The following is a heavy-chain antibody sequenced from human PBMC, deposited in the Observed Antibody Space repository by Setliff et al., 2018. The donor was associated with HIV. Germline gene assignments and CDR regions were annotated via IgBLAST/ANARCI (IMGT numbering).Heavy chain of an antibody. D-gene: IGHD5-12*01. CDR3: HSGYDTEEQSYFDY. CDR2: ISGSSGST. Sequence: GSLRLPCAASGFTFSSYAMSWVRQAPGKGLEWVTTISGSSGSTYYADSVKGRFTIYRDNAKNTLYLQMNSLRAEDTGVYYCHSGYDTEEQSYFDYWGQGTLVTVSS. V-gene: IGHV3-23*01. CDR1: GFTFSSYA. J-gene: IGHJ4*02.